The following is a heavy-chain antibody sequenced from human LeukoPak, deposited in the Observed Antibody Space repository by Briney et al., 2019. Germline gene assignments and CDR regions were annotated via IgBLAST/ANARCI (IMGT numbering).Heavy chain of an antibody. CDR3: AKRGVVIRVILVGFHKQAYYFDS. CDR1: GITLSNYG. V-gene: IGHV3-23*01. D-gene: IGHD3-22*01. Sequence: GGSLRLSCAVSGITLSNYGMSWVRQAPGKGLEWVAGISDTGGSTNYADSVKGRFTIPRDNPKNTLYLQMNSLRAEDTAVYFCAKRGVVIRVILVGFHKQAYYFDSWGQGALVTVSS. J-gene: IGHJ4*02. CDR2: ISDTGGST.